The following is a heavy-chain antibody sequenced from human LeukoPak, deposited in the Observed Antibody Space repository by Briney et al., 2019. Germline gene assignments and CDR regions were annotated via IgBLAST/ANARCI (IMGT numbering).Heavy chain of an antibody. CDR1: GFTFSSYW. J-gene: IGHJ4*02. D-gene: IGHD3-10*01. CDR3: STRSGHAFDI. V-gene: IGHV3-74*01. CDR2: INSDGSST. Sequence: PGGSLRLSCAASGFTFSSYWMHWVRQVPGKGLVWVSRINSDGSSTSYADSVKGRFTISRDNAKNTLYVQMNSLRAEDTAVYYCSTRSGHAFDIWGQGALVTVSS.